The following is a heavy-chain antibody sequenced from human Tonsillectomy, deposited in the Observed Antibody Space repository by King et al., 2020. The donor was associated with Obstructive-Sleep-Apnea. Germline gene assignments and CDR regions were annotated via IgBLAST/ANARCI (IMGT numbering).Heavy chain of an antibody. D-gene: IGHD2/OR15-2a*01. Sequence: VQLVESGGALVQPGTSLRLSCAASGFTFDDYVLHWVRQVPGKGLEWVSGISWNSDNTGYADSAKGRFTISRDNAKNSLFLQMNSLRTDDTALYYCAKDISSARAYYFDNWGQGTLVTVSS. J-gene: IGHJ4*02. CDR3: AKDISSARAYYFDN. CDR1: GFTFDDYV. V-gene: IGHV3-9*01. CDR2: ISWNSDNT.